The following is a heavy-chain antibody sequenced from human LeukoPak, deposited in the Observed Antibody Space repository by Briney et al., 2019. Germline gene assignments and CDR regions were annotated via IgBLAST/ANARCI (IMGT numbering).Heavy chain of an antibody. J-gene: IGHJ4*02. V-gene: IGHV3-7*04. CDR3: ARDYSSGRDF. Sequence: PGGSLRLSCAASGFTFSTKWMSWVRQAPGKGLEWVATINQDGSDQYYGDSVKGRLTISRDNAKNSLDLQMNSLRAKDTAVYYCARDYSSGRDFWGQGTLVTVSS. D-gene: IGHD3-22*01. CDR2: INQDGSDQ. CDR1: GFTFSTKW.